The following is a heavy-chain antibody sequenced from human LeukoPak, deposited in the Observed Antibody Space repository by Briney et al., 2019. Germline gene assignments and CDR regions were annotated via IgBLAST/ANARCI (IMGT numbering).Heavy chain of an antibody. D-gene: IGHD3-9*01. CDR2: FTESISRS. CDR3: AKGTTYYDILTGYGYPYYFDY. V-gene: IGHV3-23*01. CDR1: GFTFGSYA. Sequence: GGSLRLSCAASGFTFGSYAMSWVRQAPGKGLEWVSGFTESISRSYYADSVKGRFTISRDNSKNTLYLQMNSLRAEDTAIYYCAKGTTYYDILTGYGYPYYFDYWGQRTLVTVSS. J-gene: IGHJ4*02.